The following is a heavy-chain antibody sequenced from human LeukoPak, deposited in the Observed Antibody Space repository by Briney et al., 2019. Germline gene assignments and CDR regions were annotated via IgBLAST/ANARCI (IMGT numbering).Heavy chain of an antibody. CDR3: AKGRGWEASYYYHYMDV. Sequence: ASVKVSCKASGYTFTIYDINWVRQATGQGLEWMGWMNPNSGNTGYAQKFQGRVTITRNTSISTAYMELSSLRSEDTAVYYCAKGRGWEASYYYHYMDVWGKGTTVTISS. CDR1: GYTFTIYD. V-gene: IGHV1-8*03. J-gene: IGHJ6*03. D-gene: IGHD1-26*01. CDR2: MNPNSGNT.